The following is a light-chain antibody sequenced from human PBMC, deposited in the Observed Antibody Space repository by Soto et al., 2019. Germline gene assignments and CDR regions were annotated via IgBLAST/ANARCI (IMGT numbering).Light chain of an antibody. J-gene: IGKJ1*01. CDR3: QHYNTYPWT. CDR2: KAS. CDR1: QSISIW. Sequence: IHMTHSPSILSASVLYRVTITVLASQSISIWLSWYQQKPGKAPNLLIYKASHLENGVPSRFSGSGSGTEFTLTISSLQPGDFATYYCQHYNTYPWTFGQGTKVDIK. V-gene: IGKV1-5*03.